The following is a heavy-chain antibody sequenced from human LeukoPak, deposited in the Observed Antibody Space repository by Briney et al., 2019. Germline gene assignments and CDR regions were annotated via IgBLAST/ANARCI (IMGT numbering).Heavy chain of an antibody. CDR1: GFTFSSYS. J-gene: IGHJ3*02. Sequence: GGSLRLSCAVSGFTFSSYSMNWVRQAPGKGLERVSYISSSSTIYYADSVKGRFTISRDNAKNSLYLQMNSLRAEDTAVYYCASHDYEAFDIWGQGTMVTVSS. CDR3: ASHDYEAFDI. CDR2: ISSSSTI. V-gene: IGHV3-48*01. D-gene: IGHD4-17*01.